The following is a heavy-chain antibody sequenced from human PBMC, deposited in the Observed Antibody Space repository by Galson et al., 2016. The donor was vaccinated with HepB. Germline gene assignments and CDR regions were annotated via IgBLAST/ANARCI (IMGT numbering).Heavy chain of an antibody. Sequence: SLRLSCAASGFTFSSYPMTWVGQAPGKGLEWISTISGVDGTTYYADSVEGRFTISRDNSKNTLYLQMNSLTVEDTAVYYCAKERRLAVPGLDHWGQGALLTVSS. CDR2: ISGVDGTT. CDR1: GFTFSSYP. V-gene: IGHV3-23*01. J-gene: IGHJ4*02. CDR3: AKERRLAVPGLDH. D-gene: IGHD6-19*01.